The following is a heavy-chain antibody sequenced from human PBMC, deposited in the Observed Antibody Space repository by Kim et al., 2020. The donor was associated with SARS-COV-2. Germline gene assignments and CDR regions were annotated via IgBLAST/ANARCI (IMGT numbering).Heavy chain of an antibody. J-gene: IGHJ6*01. CDR3: ASSSSWGVAASYYYYG. CDR2: INYSGST. V-gene: IGHV4-39*01. D-gene: IGHD6-13*01. Sequence: SETLSLTCTVSGGSISSSSYYWGWISQPPGRGLEWIGSINYSGSTYYNPTLKSRVTISVDTTKNQFSLKLSSVTAADTAVDYCASSSSWGVAASYYYYG. CDR1: GGSISSSSYY.